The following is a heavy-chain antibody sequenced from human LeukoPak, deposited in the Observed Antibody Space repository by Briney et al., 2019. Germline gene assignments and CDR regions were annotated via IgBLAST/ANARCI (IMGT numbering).Heavy chain of an antibody. Sequence: SSVKVSCKASGGTFSIHAISWVRQVPGQGLEWMGGIIPIFGTANYAQKFQGRVTITADEFTTTAYMELSSPRSEDTAIYYCAREYDSSGYYYYFDYWGQGTLVTVSS. CDR2: IIPIFGTA. V-gene: IGHV1-69*01. CDR1: GGTFSIHA. CDR3: AREYDSSGYYYYFDY. J-gene: IGHJ4*02. D-gene: IGHD3-22*01.